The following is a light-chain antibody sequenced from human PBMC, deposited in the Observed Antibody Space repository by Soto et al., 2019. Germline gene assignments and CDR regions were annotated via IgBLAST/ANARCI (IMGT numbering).Light chain of an antibody. CDR1: RSVSSN. Sequence: EIVMTQSPATLSVSPGERATLSCRASRSVSSNLAWCQQKPGQAPRLLIYGASTRATGIPARLSGSGSGTEFTLTISSLQSEDFAVYYCQQYNNWPYTFGQGTKLEIK. V-gene: IGKV3-15*01. J-gene: IGKJ2*01. CDR3: QQYNNWPYT. CDR2: GAS.